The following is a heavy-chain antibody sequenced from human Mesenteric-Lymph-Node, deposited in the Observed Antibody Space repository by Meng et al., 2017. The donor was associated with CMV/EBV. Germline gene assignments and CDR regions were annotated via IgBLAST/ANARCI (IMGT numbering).Heavy chain of an antibody. J-gene: IGHJ4*02. CDR1: GFSLNTGGMR. CDR3: ARSTTSCCIDY. Sequence: SGPTLVKPTHTLTLTCTFSGFSLNTGGMRVRWIRQPPGKALEWLARIDWDDDKFYSSSLKTRLTISKDTSKNQVVLTMTNMDPVDTATYYCARSTTSCCIDYWGQGTLVTVSS. CDR2: IDWDDDK. D-gene: IGHD2-2*01. V-gene: IGHV2-70D*14.